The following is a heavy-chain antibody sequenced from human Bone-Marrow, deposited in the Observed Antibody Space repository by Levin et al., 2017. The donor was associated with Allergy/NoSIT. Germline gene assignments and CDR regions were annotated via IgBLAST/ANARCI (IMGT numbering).Heavy chain of an antibody. V-gene: IGHV1-69*01. D-gene: IGHD3-22*01. CDR1: GGTFSSYA. CDR3: ARGHGYYYDSSGYRYAFDI. CDR2: IIPIFGTA. J-gene: IGHJ3*02. Sequence: KISCKASGGTFSSYAISWVRQAPGQGLEWMGGIIPIFGTANYAQKFQGRVTITADESTSTAYMELSSLRSEDTAVYYCARGHGYYYDSSGYRYAFDIWGQGTMVTVSS.